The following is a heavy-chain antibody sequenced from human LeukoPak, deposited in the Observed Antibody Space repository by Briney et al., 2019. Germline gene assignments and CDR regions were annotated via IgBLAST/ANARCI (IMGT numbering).Heavy chain of an antibody. CDR1: GDSISSYY. J-gene: IGHJ4*02. D-gene: IGHD1-26*01. V-gene: IGHV4-59*01. CDR3: AGGPSGSYGQTLY. CDR2: IHYTGST. Sequence: SETLSLTCTVSGDSISSYYWSWIRQPPGKGLEWIGYIHYTGSTNYNPSLKSRLTISVDTSKNQFSLNLSSATAADTAVYYCAGGPSGSYGQTLYWGQGILVTVSS.